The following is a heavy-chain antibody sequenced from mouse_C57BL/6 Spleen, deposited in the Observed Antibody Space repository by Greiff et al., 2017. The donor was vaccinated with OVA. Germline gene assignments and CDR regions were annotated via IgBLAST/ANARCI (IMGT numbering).Heavy chain of an antibody. CDR3: ARWDDYDAWFAY. J-gene: IGHJ3*01. CDR2: INPNNGGT. Sequence: EVQLQQSGPELVKPGASVNISCKASGYTFTDYYMNWVKQSHGKSLEWIGDINPNNGGTSYNQKFKGKATLTVDKSSSTAYMELRSLTSEDSAVYYCARWDDYDAWFAYWGQGTLVTVSA. D-gene: IGHD2-4*01. CDR1: GYTFTDYY. V-gene: IGHV1-26*01.